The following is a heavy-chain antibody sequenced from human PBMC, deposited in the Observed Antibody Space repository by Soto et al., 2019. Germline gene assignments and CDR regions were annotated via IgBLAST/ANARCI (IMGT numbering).Heavy chain of an antibody. CDR1: GGSFSGYY. CDR2: INHSGST. V-gene: IGHV4-34*01. J-gene: IGHJ6*02. CDR3: ARGHYGSSLRGYYYGMDV. Sequence: SETLSLTCAVYGGSFSGYYWSWIRQPPGKGLEWIGEINHSGSTNYNPSLKSRVTISVDTSKNQFSLKLSSVTAADTAVYYCARGHYGSSLRGYYYGMDVWGQGTTVTVSS. D-gene: IGHD3-10*01.